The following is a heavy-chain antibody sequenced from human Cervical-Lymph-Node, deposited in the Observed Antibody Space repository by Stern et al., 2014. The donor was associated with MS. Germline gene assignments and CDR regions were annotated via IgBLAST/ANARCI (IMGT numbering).Heavy chain of an antibody. CDR3: AREIIQLWSRRYYGMDV. Sequence: QVQLVQSGAEVKKPGASVKVSCKASGYTFTGYYMHWVRQAPGQGLEWMGWINPNSGGTNYAQKFQGWVPMTRDTSISTAYMELSRLRSDDTAVYYCAREIIQLWSRRYYGMDVWGQGTTVTVSS. D-gene: IGHD5-18*01. J-gene: IGHJ6*02. CDR1: GYTFTGYY. CDR2: INPNSGGT. V-gene: IGHV1-2*04.